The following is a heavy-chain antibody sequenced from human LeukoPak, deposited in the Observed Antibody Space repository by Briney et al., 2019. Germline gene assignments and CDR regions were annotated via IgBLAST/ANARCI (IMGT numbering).Heavy chain of an antibody. J-gene: IGHJ6*02. CDR1: GFTFRNYV. V-gene: IGHV3-30*02. CDR3: ARDQNGMDV. CDR2: IQYDGSNK. Sequence: GGSLRLSCAASGFTFRNYVMHWVRQAPGKGLEWVAFIQYDGSNKYYADSVKGRFTISRDNSKNTLYLQMNSLRAEDTAVYYCARDQNGMDVWGQGTTVTVSS.